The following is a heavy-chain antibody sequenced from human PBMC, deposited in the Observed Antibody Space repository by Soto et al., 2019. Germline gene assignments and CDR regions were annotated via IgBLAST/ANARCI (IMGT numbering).Heavy chain of an antibody. Sequence: ASVKVSCKASGYTFTSYAMHWVRQAPGQRLEWMGWINAGNGNTKYSQKFQGRVTITRDTSASTAYMELSSLRSEDTAVYYCARDHGGSHYQYFDYWGQGTLVTVSS. D-gene: IGHD1-26*01. V-gene: IGHV1-3*01. CDR1: GYTFTSYA. J-gene: IGHJ4*02. CDR2: INAGNGNT. CDR3: ARDHGGSHYQYFDY.